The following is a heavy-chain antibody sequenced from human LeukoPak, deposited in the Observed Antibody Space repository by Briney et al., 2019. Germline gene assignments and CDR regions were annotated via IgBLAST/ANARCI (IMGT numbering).Heavy chain of an antibody. D-gene: IGHD3-10*01. J-gene: IGHJ4*02. V-gene: IGHV3-30*02. CDR3: AKGTLTMIRGVLDY. CDR1: GFTFSSYG. Sequence: PGGSLRLSCAASGFTFSSYGMHWVRQAPGKGLEWVTFIRYDGSNKYYADSVKGRFTISRDNSKNTLYLQMNSLRAEDTAVYYCAKGTLTMIRGVLDYWGQGTLVTVSS. CDR2: IRYDGSNK.